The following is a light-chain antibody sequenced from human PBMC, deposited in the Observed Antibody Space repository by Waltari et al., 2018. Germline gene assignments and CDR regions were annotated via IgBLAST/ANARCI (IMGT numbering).Light chain of an antibody. Sequence: QSALTQPRSVSGSPGQSVTISCSGTSSDIGNYNFVSWYQQHPGNAPKLLIYDGVKRPSGVPDRFSGSKSGNTASLTISGLQTEDEGDYYCCSYAGSYTFVFGGGTQLTVL. CDR3: CSYAGSYTFV. J-gene: IGLJ7*01. V-gene: IGLV2-11*01. CDR2: DGV. CDR1: SSDIGNYNF.